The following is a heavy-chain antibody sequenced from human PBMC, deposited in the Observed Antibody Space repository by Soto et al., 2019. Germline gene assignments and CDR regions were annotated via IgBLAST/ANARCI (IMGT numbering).Heavy chain of an antibody. V-gene: IGHV4-61*01. CDR2: THHSGST. CDR3: ARETITVAPRSYFDY. Sequence: SSETLSLTCTVSGGSVSSGSYYWNWVRQPPGKGLPWIGYTHHSGSTNYNPSLQSRVTISVDTSKNQFSLRLSSVTAADTAVYYCARETITVAPRSYFDYWGQGNMVTVSS. D-gene: IGHD6-19*01. J-gene: IGHJ4*02. CDR1: GGSVSSGSYY.